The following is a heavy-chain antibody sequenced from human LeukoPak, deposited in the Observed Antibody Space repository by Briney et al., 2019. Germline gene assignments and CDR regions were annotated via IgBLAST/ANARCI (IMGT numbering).Heavy chain of an antibody. J-gene: IGHJ4*02. CDR1: GFTFSTYS. V-gene: IGHV3-48*01. Sequence: GGSLRLSCAASGFTFSTYSMNWVRQAPGKGLEWVSYISSGSNTIYYADSVKGRFTISRDNAKNTLYLQMNSLRAEDTAVYYCARGKRGYSYGPFDYWGQGTLVTVSS. D-gene: IGHD5-18*01. CDR3: ARGKRGYSYGPFDY. CDR2: ISSGSNTI.